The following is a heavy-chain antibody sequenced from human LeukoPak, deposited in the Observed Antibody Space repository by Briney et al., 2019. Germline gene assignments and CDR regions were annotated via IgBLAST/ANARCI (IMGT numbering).Heavy chain of an antibody. J-gene: IGHJ6*03. CDR3: ARITYYDILTGYSTAMDV. D-gene: IGHD3-9*01. CDR2: INRDGSST. V-gene: IGHV3-74*01. CDR1: GIIFSNYW. Sequence: GGSLRLSCAASGIIFSNYWMHWVRQAPGKGLVWVSRINRDGSSTSYADSVKGRFTISRDNARNSLFLQMNSLRAEDTAVYYCARITYYDILTGYSTAMDVWGKGTTVTVSS.